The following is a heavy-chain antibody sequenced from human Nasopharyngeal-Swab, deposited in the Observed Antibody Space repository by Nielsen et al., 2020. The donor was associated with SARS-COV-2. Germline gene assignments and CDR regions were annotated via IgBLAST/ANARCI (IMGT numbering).Heavy chain of an antibody. CDR3: AKGRTDSSS. CDR2: ISGSGRTT. CDR1: GFTISSYA. D-gene: IGHD6-13*01. Sequence: GGSLGLSCAASGFTISSYAMSWVRQAPGKGLEWVSTISGSGRTTYYADSVKGRFTISRDISKNTLYLQMNSLRAEDTAVYYCAKGRTDSSSWGQGTLVTVSS. J-gene: IGHJ4*02. V-gene: IGHV3-23*01.